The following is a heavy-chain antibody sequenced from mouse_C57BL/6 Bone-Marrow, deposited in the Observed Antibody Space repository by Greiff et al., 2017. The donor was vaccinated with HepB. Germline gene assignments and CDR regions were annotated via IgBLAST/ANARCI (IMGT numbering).Heavy chain of an antibody. CDR1: GFTFSSYA. V-gene: IGHV5-4*03. D-gene: IGHD2-1*01. Sequence: EVMLVESGGGLVKPGGSLKLSCAASGFTFSSYAMSWVRQTPEKRLEWVATISDGGSYTYYPDNVKGRFTISRDNAKNNLYLQMSHLKSEDTAMYYCARIYYGNYGGAYWGQGTLVTVSA. CDR3: ARIYYGNYGGAY. CDR2: ISDGGSYT. J-gene: IGHJ3*01.